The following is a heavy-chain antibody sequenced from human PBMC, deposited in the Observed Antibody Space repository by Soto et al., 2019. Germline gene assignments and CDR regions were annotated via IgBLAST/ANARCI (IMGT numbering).Heavy chain of an antibody. CDR2: IIPIFGTA. CDR1: GGTFSSYA. J-gene: IGHJ5*02. V-gene: IGHV1-69*13. CDR3: AYSGYDPSWFDP. D-gene: IGHD5-12*01. Sequence: GASVKVSCKASGGTFSSYAISWVRQAPGQGLEWMGGIIPIFGTANYAQKFQGRVTITADESTSTAYMELSSLRSEDTAVYYCAYSGYDPSWFDPWGQGTLVTVSS.